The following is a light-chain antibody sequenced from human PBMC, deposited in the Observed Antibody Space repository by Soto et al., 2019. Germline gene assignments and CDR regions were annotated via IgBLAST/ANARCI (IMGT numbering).Light chain of an antibody. Sequence: CAGSSSNIGAGYDVHWYQQLPGTAPKLLIYGNSNRPSGVPDRFSGSKSGTSASLAITGLQAEDEADYYCQSYDSSLSGSYVFGTGTKLTVL. CDR2: GNS. CDR1: SSNIGAGYD. CDR3: QSYDSSLSGSYV. V-gene: IGLV1-40*01. J-gene: IGLJ1*01.